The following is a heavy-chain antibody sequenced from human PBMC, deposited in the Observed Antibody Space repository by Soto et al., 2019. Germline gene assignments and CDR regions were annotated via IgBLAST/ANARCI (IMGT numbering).Heavy chain of an antibody. CDR3: AKGSLLWFRESPSYFDY. V-gene: IGHV3-23*01. D-gene: IGHD3-10*01. J-gene: IGHJ4*02. CDR2: ITSSGGST. Sequence: EVQLLESGGGLGQPGGSLRLSCAASGFTFSNYAMTWVRQAPGKGLEWVSIITSSGGSTYYADSVKGRFTISRDNSKNTLYLQVYTLRAEDTADYYCAKGSLLWFRESPSYFDYWGQGTLVTVSS. CDR1: GFTFSNYA.